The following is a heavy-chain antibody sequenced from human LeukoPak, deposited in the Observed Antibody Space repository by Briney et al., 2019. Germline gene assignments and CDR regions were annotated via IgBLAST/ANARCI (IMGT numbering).Heavy chain of an antibody. Sequence: GGSLRLSCSASGFTFSSYAVHWVRQAPGKGLEYVSTISVNGDTTYYADSVKGRFTISRDNSKNILYLQMSSLRSEDTAVYYCVRSSGSKYDYWGQGTLVTVSS. V-gene: IGHV3-64D*06. CDR2: ISVNGDTT. D-gene: IGHD3-22*01. CDR1: GFTFSSYA. J-gene: IGHJ4*02. CDR3: VRSSGSKYDY.